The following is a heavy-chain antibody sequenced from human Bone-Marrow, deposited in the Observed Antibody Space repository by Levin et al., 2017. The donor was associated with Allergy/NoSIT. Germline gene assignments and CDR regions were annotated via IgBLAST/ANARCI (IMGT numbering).Heavy chain of an antibody. CDR1: GGSISSYY. D-gene: IGHD6-13*01. V-gene: IGHV4-59*01. CDR2: IYNSGST. J-gene: IGHJ1*01. Sequence: SCTVSGGSISSYYWSWIRQPPGKGLEWIGHIYNSGSTNYNPSLKTRVTISVDTSKNQFSLKLGSVTAADTAVYYCARGGFAAAGAEYFQHWGQGTLVIVSS. CDR3: ARGGFAAAGAEYFQH.